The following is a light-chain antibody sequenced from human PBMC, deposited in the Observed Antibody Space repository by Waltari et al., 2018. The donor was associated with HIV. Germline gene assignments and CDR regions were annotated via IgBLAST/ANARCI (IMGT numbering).Light chain of an antibody. Sequence: EILMTQSPATLSVSPGGRATLSCRASQSVSSNLAWYQQKPGQAPRLLIYGASTRATSVPARFSGRGSGTELTLTISSLQSEDFAVYYCQQYIHWPWTFGQGTKVEI. J-gene: IGKJ1*01. CDR2: GAS. CDR3: QQYIHWPWT. V-gene: IGKV3-15*01. CDR1: QSVSSN.